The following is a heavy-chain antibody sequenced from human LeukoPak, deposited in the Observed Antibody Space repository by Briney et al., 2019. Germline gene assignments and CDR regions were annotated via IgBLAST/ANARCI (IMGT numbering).Heavy chain of an antibody. Sequence: SETLSLTCSVSSNSMSGYYWSWVRQPPGKGLEWIGYIYSSGTTDYNPSLKSRVTIPVDTSKNQFSLKLTSVTAADTAMYYCAKHMGSGFDYWGQGTLVTVYS. CDR1: SNSMSGYY. CDR3: AKHMGSGFDY. D-gene: IGHD1-26*01. J-gene: IGHJ4*02. V-gene: IGHV4-59*01. CDR2: IYSSGTT.